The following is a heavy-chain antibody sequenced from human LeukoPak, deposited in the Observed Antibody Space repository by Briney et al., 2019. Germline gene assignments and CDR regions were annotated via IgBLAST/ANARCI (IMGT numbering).Heavy chain of an antibody. CDR3: AGDVMSTALDAFDV. CDR2: IYYSGST. J-gene: IGHJ3*01. V-gene: IGHV4-59*01. D-gene: IGHD1-1*01. CDR1: GGSISSYY. Sequence: SETLSLTCTVSGGSISSYYWSWIRQPPGKGLEWIGYIYYSGSTNYNPSLKSRVTISVDTSKNQFSLQLSSVTAADTAVYYCAGDVMSTALDAFDVWGQGTMVTVSS.